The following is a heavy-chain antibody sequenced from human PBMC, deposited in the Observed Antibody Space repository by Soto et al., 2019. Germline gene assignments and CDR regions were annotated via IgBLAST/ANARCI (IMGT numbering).Heavy chain of an antibody. CDR3: PKDMGGVVMVLVC. Sequence: EVQLVESGGGLVQPGRSLRLSCAASGFTFDDYAMHWVRQAPGKGLEWVSGISWNSGSIGYADSVKGRFTISRDNAKNTLYLQMNSFRSEDAALYYCPKDMGGVVMVLVCWGQGTLVTVSS. CDR1: GFTFDDYA. D-gene: IGHD3-3*01. CDR2: ISWNSGSI. V-gene: IGHV3-9*01. J-gene: IGHJ4*02.